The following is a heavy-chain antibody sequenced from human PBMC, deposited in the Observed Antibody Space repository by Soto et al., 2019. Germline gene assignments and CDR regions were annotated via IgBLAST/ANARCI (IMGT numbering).Heavy chain of an antibody. D-gene: IGHD6-13*01. CDR2: ISYYGSNK. Sequence: PWGSLRLSCAASGFTFSSYGIHWVRQAPGKGLEWVAVISYYGSNKYYSDSVKSRFTISRDNSNNTLYLQMNSLRAEDTAVYYCAKGIVAAAGGGGIDYWGRGTLVTVTS. V-gene: IGHV3-30*18. J-gene: IGHJ4*02. CDR3: AKGIVAAAGGGGIDY. CDR1: GFTFSSYG.